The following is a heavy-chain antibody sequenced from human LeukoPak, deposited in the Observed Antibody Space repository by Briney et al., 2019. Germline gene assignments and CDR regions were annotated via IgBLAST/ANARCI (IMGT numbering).Heavy chain of an antibody. CDR1: GGSISSYY. V-gene: IGHV4-4*07. J-gene: IGHJ5*02. Sequence: SETLSLTCTVSGGSISSYYWSWVRQPAGQGLEWIGRIYTSGSTNYNPSLKSRVTMSLDTSKNQFSLKLSSVTAADTAVDYCARDVRYFDWLTNNWFDPWGQGTLVTVST. CDR2: IYTSGST. D-gene: IGHD3-9*01. CDR3: ARDVRYFDWLTNNWFDP.